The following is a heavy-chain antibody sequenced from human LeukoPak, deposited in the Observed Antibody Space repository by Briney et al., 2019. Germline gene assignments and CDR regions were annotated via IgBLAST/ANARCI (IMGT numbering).Heavy chain of an antibody. CDR2: ISSGSNYI. V-gene: IGHV3-21*01. CDR1: GFTFSSYS. D-gene: IGHD5-18*01. CDR3: ARVGYNYGQFDY. Sequence: GGSLRLSCAACGFTFSSYSMNWVRQARGKGLEWVSSISSGSNYIYYADSVKGRFTISRDNAKNSLYLQMNSLRAEDTAVFYCARVGYNYGQFDYWGQGTLVTVSS. J-gene: IGHJ4*02.